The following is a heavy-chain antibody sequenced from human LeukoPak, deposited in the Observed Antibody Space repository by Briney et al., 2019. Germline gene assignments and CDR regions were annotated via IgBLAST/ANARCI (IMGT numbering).Heavy chain of an antibody. D-gene: IGHD2-21*02. V-gene: IGHV4-59*01. CDR3: ARGESSYCSGGCYFAS. CDR2: IHYTGTT. CDR1: GDSISNYY. Sequence: SETLSLTCTVSGDSISNYYWSWIRQSPGKGLEWIGYIHYTGTTNYNPSLKSRVTISIDTSKNQFSLNLSSVTAADTATYYCARGESSYCSGGCYFASWGQGTLVTISS. J-gene: IGHJ5*01.